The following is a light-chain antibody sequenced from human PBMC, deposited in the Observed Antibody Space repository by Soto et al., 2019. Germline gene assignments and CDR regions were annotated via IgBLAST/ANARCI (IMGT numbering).Light chain of an antibody. CDR1: SSDVGGYNF. CDR2: EVS. CDR3: CSYTSSTTYV. V-gene: IGLV2-14*01. J-gene: IGLJ1*01. Sequence: QSALTQPASVSGSPGQSITISGTGTSSDVGGYNFVSWYQQRPGKAPKFMIYEVSNRPSGISDRFSGSKSGNTASLTISGLQAEDEADYYCCSYTSSTTYVFGTGTKVTVL.